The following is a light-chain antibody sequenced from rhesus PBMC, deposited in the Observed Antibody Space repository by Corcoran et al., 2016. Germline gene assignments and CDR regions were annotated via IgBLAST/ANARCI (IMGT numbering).Light chain of an antibody. Sequence: DIQMTQSPSSLSASVGDRVTITCRASQDISNYLAWYQQKPGEAPKFLIYAASTLQSGVPPRFSGRGSGTDFTLTISSLQPEDFATYYCQQHNSYPRTFGQGTKVEIK. CDR2: AAS. J-gene: IGKJ1*01. CDR3: QQHNSYPRT. V-gene: IGKV1-25*01. CDR1: QDISNY.